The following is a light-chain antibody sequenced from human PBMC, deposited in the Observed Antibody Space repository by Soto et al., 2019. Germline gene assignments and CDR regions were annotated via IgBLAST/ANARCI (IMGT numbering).Light chain of an antibody. V-gene: IGLV1-47*01. CDR3: GGLYGTVSGVV. Sequence: QSALTQPPSASGTPGQRVTISCSGTSSNVGSNSVYWYHHVPATAPKLLIFMDDQRPSGVPDRFSGSKSGTSASLAISGLRYEGEADYYCGGLYGTVSGVVFGGGTKVTVL. CDR2: MDD. CDR1: SSNVGSNS. J-gene: IGLJ2*01.